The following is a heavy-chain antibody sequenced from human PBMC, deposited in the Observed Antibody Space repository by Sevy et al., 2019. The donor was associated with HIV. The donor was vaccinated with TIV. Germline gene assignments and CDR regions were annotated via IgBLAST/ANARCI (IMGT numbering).Heavy chain of an antibody. CDR3: ATHAGIAAAGRVFDY. V-gene: IGHV3-72*01. D-gene: IGHD6-13*01. Sequence: GGSLRLSCAASGFTFXDHYMEWVRQAPGKGLEWVGRIRXKPDSYTTEYAASVKGRFTISRDDSKNSLYLLMNSLKTEDTAVYYCATHAGIAAAGRVFDYWGQGTLVTVSS. J-gene: IGHJ4*02. CDR2: IRXKPDSYTT. CDR1: GFTFXDHY.